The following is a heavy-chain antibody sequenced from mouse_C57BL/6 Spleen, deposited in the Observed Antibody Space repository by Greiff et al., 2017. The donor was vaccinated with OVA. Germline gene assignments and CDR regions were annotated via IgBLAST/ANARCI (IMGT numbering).Heavy chain of an antibody. V-gene: IGHV5-17*01. CDR1: GFTFSDYG. Sequence: EVQRVESGGGLVKPGGSLKLSCAASGFTFSDYGMHWVRQAPEKGLEWVAYISSGSSTIYYADTVKGRFTISRDNAKNTLFLQMTSLRSEDTAMYYCARPDWGYAMDYWGQGTSVTVSS. CDR3: ARPDWGYAMDY. D-gene: IGHD4-1*01. J-gene: IGHJ4*01. CDR2: ISSGSSTI.